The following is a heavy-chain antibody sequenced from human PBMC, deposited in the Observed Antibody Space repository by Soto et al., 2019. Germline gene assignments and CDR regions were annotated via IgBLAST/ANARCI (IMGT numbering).Heavy chain of an antibody. CDR3: ARDQWAVVPGDYYGMDV. J-gene: IGHJ6*02. Sequence: LSLTCTVSGGSISSRGYYWSWIRQYPGTGLEWIGYIYYSESTQYDPSLKSRATISLDTSKNQFSLKLTSVTAADTAVYYCARDQWAVVPGDYYGMDVWGQGTTVTVSS. CDR2: IYYSEST. V-gene: IGHV4-31*03. CDR1: GGSISSRGYY. D-gene: IGHD2-15*01.